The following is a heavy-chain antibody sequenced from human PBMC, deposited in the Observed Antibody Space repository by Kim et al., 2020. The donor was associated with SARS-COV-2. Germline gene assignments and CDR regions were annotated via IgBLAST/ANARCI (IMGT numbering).Heavy chain of an antibody. CDR3: ARGPAWNGGPYYFDY. J-gene: IGHJ4*02. V-gene: IGHV1-8*01. Sequence: ASVKVSCKASGYTFSNYDINWVRQATGQGLEWMGWMNPNSGNTGYAQKFQGRVTMTRNTYTNTAYMDLSSLRSEDTAVYYCARGPAWNGGPYYFDYWGRGTLVTVSS. CDR1: GYTFSNYD. D-gene: IGHD1-1*01. CDR2: MNPNSGNT.